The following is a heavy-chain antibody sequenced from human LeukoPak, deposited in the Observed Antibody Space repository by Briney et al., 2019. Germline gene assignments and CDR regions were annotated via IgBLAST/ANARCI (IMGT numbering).Heavy chain of an antibody. J-gene: IGHJ4*02. CDR2: IYPRGST. Sequence: SQTLSLTCAVSGGSISSGSYSWSWIRQPPGKGLEWIGYIYPRGSTYYNPSLKSRVILSLDKSANQFSLNLSSVTAADTAVYYCARATGWGILTGYYRTFDYWGQGTLVTVSS. V-gene: IGHV4-30-2*01. CDR3: ARATGWGILTGYYRTFDY. D-gene: IGHD3-9*01. CDR1: GGSISSGSYS.